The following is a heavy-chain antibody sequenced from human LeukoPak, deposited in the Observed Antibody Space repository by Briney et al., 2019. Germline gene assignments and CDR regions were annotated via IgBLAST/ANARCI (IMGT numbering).Heavy chain of an antibody. Sequence: SQTLSLTCTVSGGSISSGGYYWSWIRQPPGKGLEWIGYIYHSGSTYYNPSLKSRVTISVDRSKNQFSLKLSSVTAADTAVYYCAAREDDYNFGSWWYFDIWGRGTLVSVSS. CDR1: GGSISSGGYY. V-gene: IGHV4-30-2*01. CDR3: AAREDDYNFGSWWYFDI. J-gene: IGHJ2*01. CDR2: IYHSGST. D-gene: IGHD5-24*01.